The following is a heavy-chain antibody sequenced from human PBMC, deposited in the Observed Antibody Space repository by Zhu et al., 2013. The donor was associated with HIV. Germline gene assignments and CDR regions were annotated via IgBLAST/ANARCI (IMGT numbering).Heavy chain of an antibody. CDR1: GGTFSSYA. D-gene: IGHD2-2*01. CDR3: ATRNEGYCSSTSCYYYGMGR. J-gene: IGHJ6*02. V-gene: IGHV1-69*01. CDR2: IIPIFGTA. Sequence: QVQLVQSGAEVKKPGSSVKVSCKASGGTFSSYAISWVRQAPGQGLEWMGGIIPIFGTANYAQKFQGRVTITADESTSTAYMELSSLRSEDTAVYYCATRNEGYCSSTSCYYYGMGRLGPRDHGSPSP.